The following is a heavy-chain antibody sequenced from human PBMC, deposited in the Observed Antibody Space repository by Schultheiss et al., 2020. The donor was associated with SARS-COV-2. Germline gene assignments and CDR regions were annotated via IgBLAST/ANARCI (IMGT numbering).Heavy chain of an antibody. J-gene: IGHJ4*02. CDR1: GFTFSSYE. CDR3: ARDHISKAVAGTGHDY. Sequence: GGSLRLSCAASGFTFSSYEMNWVRQAPGKGLEWVSYISSTTSYNNIYYADSVKGRFTISRDNAKNALYLQMSSLRAEDTAVYYCARDHISKAVAGTGHDYWGQGTLVTVSS. D-gene: IGHD6-19*01. V-gene: IGHV3-21*05. CDR2: ISSTTSYNNI.